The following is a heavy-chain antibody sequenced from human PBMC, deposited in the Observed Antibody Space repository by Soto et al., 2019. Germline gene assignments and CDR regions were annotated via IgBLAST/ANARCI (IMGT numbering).Heavy chain of an antibody. CDR3: ARGIAARPVFAFDI. CDR2: IYWSGDE. Sequence: SGPTLVNPTQTLTLTCSFSGFSLSTSGVGVGWIRQPPGKALEWLAHIYWSGDEHYRPSLKSRLIITKDTSRNQVVLTMTNMDPVDTATYYCARGIAARPVFAFDIWGQGTMVTVSS. J-gene: IGHJ3*02. D-gene: IGHD6-6*01. CDR1: GFSLSTSGVG. V-gene: IGHV2-5*01.